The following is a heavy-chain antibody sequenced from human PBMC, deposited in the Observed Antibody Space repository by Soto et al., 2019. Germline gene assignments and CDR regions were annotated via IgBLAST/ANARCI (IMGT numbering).Heavy chain of an antibody. J-gene: IGHJ6*02. CDR3: AKNADAGGVMDV. D-gene: IGHD1-26*01. CDR1: GFTSRSYG. V-gene: IGHV3-30*18. CDR2: ISYDGSNK. Sequence: QVQLEESGGGVVQPGRSLRLSCADSGFTSRSYGMHWVRQAPGKGLEWVADISYDGSNKYYADSVKGRFTISRDNSKNTAYLQMNSLRTEDTAVYYCAKNADAGGVMDVWGQGTTVTVSS.